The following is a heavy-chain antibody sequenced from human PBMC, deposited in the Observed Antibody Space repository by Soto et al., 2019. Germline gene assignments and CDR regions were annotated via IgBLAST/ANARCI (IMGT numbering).Heavy chain of an antibody. CDR2: VIPLLDVA. D-gene: IGHD3-10*01. Sequence: QVQLVQSGAEVKKPGSSVKVSCKASGGTFSSYTINWVRLAPGQGLEWMGRVIPLLDVANYAQKFQGRVTITADKSTSTASMELSSLRSEDTAVYYCARAPYYYGSGSYPIDYWGQGTLVTVSP. V-gene: IGHV1-69*02. CDR1: GGTFSSYT. CDR3: ARAPYYYGSGSYPIDY. J-gene: IGHJ4*02.